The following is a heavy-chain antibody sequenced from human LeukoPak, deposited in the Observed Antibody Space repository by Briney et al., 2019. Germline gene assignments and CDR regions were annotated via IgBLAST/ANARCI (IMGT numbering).Heavy chain of an antibody. D-gene: IGHD3-3*01. CDR1: GFALSSYA. Sequence: GGSLRLSCAASGFALSSYAMHWVRQAPGKGLEWVAVISYDGSNKYYADSVKGRFTISRDNSKNTLYLQMNSLRAEDTAVYYCAKGRVLYDFWSALLDYWGQGTLVTVSS. CDR3: AKGRVLYDFWSALLDY. CDR2: ISYDGSNK. J-gene: IGHJ4*02. V-gene: IGHV3-30*04.